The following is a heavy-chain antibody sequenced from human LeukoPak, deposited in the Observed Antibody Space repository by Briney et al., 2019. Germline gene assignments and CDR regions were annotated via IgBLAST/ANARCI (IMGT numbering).Heavy chain of an antibody. CDR2: INAGNGNT. J-gene: IGHJ4*02. Sequence: ASVKVSCKASGYTFTSYAMHWVRQVPGQRLEWMGWINAGNGNTKYSQKFQGRVTITRDTSASTAYMELSSLRSEDTAVYYCARGSRYYFDYWGQGTLVTVSS. CDR1: GYTFTSYA. V-gene: IGHV1-3*01. CDR3: ARGSRYYFDY.